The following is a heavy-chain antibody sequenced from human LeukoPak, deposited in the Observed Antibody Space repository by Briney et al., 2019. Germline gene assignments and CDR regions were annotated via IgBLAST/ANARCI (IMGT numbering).Heavy chain of an antibody. CDR3: ARSLQLWNSNYFDY. CDR1: GGSISSYY. CDR2: IYYSGST. V-gene: IGHV4-59*01. Sequence: SETLSLTCTVSGGSISSYYWSWIRQPPGKGLDWIGYIYYSGSTNYNPSLKSRVTISVDTSKNQFSLKLSSVTAADTAVYYCARSLQLWNSNYFDYWGQGTLVTVSS. J-gene: IGHJ4*02. D-gene: IGHD5-18*01.